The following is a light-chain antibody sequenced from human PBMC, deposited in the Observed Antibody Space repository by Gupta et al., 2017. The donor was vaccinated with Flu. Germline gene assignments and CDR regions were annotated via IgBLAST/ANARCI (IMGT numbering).Light chain of an antibody. CDR2: INN. J-gene: IGLJ1*01. CDR3: AAWDDDRSGYV. V-gene: IGLV1-47*02. CDR1: RNNIGRNC. Sequence: TISSSGSRNNIGRNCVSWYRRHPGTAPKLLIYINNQRPSGVPDRFSGAKSGASASLAISGLRAEDEADYYCAAWDDDRSGYVFGTGTEVSVL.